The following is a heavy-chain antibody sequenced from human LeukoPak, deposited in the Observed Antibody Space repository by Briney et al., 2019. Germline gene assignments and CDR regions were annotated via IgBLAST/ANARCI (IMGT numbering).Heavy chain of an antibody. V-gene: IGHV4-4*07. CDR3: AKGGESSLPFDH. Sequence: SETLSLTCIVSGASISGHYWSWIRQPAGKEPEWIGRVHTSRGTNYNSSLKSRLTMSVDTSKNQFSLHLASVTAADTAVYYCAKGGESSLPFDHWGQGTLVTVSS. D-gene: IGHD3-10*01. CDR2: VHTSRGT. J-gene: IGHJ4*02. CDR1: GASISGHY.